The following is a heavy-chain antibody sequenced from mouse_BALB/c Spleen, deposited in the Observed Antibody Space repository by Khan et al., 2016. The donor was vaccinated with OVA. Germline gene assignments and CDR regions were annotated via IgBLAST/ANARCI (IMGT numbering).Heavy chain of an antibody. V-gene: IGHV1-77*01. Sequence: QVRLQQSGAELARPGASVKLSCTASGYTFTDYYINWVKQRTGQGLKWIGEISPGSGDTYYNERFMGKATLTADKSSSSAYMQRSSLTSEASAVYFCARRNYFGYTFAYWGQGTLVTVSA. CDR3: ARRNYFGYTFAY. J-gene: IGHJ3*01. D-gene: IGHD1-2*01. CDR1: GYTFTDYY. CDR2: ISPGSGDT.